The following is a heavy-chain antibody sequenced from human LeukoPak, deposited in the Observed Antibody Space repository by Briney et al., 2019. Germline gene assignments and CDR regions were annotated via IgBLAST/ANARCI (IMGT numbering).Heavy chain of an antibody. V-gene: IGHV4-59*01. D-gene: IGHD3-10*01. J-gene: IGHJ4*02. CDR2: IYYSGST. CDR1: GGSISSYY. Sequence: SETLPLTCTVSGGSISSYYWSWIRQPPGKGLEWIGYIYYSGSTNYNPSLKSRVTISVDTSKNQFSLKLSSVTAADTAVYYCALGTYYYGSGSYYYFDYWGQGTLVTVSS. CDR3: ALGTYYYGSGSYYYFDY.